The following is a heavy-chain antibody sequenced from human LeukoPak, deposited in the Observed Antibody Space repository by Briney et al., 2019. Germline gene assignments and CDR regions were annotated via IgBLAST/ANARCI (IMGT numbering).Heavy chain of an antibody. CDR3: AREMIDVGAWYYIDY. D-gene: IGHD3-10*01. Sequence: PSETLSLTCTVSGGSISSYYWSWIRQPPGKGLEWIGYIYYSGSTNYNPSLKSRVTISVDTSKNQFSLKLSSVTAADTAVYYCAREMIDVGAWYYIDYWGQGTLVTVSS. J-gene: IGHJ4*02. V-gene: IGHV4-59*01. CDR1: GGSISSYY. CDR2: IYYSGST.